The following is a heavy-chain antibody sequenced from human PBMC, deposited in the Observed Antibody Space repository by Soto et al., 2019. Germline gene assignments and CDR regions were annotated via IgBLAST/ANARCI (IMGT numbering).Heavy chain of an antibody. V-gene: IGHV3-33*01. Sequence: QVQLVESGGGVVQPGGSLRLSCAASGFTVSNYGMHWVRQAPGKGLEWVAVIWYDGNNKSYRDSVKGRFTISRDNSKNTVDLQMSSLRGEDTAVYYCARGDAWTDEAFDIWGQGTMVTVSS. CDR3: ARGDAWTDEAFDI. J-gene: IGHJ3*02. D-gene: IGHD5-12*01. CDR1: GFTVSNYG. CDR2: IWYDGNNK.